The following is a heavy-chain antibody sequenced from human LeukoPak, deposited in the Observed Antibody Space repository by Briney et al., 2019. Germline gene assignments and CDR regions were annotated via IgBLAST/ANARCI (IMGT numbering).Heavy chain of an antibody. CDR1: GFTVSSNY. CDR2: LYSGGST. J-gene: IGHJ4*02. CDR3: ARDTLNLGYFDS. D-gene: IGHD3-16*01. Sequence: PGGSLRLSCAASGFTVSSNYMSWVRQAPGKGLEWVSLLYSGGSTYYPDSVKGRFTISRDDSKNTLYPQMNSLRAEDTAVYYCARDTLNLGYFDSWGQGTLVTVSS. V-gene: IGHV3-66*01.